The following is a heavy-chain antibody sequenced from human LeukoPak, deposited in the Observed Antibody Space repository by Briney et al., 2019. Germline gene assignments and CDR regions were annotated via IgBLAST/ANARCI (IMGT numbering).Heavy chain of an antibody. CDR2: ISRSSTYI. CDR3: ARVTESSGYYSYYYYYYMDV. V-gene: IGHV3-21*01. CDR1: GFTFSSYS. Sequence: GGSLRLSCAASGFTFSSYSMNWVRQAPGKGLEWVSSISRSSTYIYYADSVKGRFTISRDNAKNSLYLQMNSLRAEDTAVFYCARVTESSGYYSYYYYYYMDVWGKGTTVTVSS. J-gene: IGHJ6*03. D-gene: IGHD3-22*01.